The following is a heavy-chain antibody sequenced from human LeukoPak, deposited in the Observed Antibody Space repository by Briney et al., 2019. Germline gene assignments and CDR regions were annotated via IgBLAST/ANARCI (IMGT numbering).Heavy chain of an antibody. CDR2: ISSSGSTI. CDR1: GFTFSSYE. Sequence: GGSLRLSCAASGFTFSSYEMNWVRQAPGKGLEWVSYISSSGSTIYYADSVKGRFTISRDNAKNSLYLQMNSLRAEDTAVYYCARAGARDWFDPWGQGTLVTVSS. CDR3: ARAGARDWFDP. V-gene: IGHV3-48*03. J-gene: IGHJ5*02.